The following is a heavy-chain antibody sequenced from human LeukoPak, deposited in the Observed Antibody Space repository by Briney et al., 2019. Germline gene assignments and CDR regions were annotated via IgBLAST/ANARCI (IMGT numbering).Heavy chain of an antibody. Sequence: ASVKVSCKVSGYTLTELSMHWVRQAPGKGLEWMGGFDPEDGETIYAQKFQGRVTMTEDTSTDTAYMELSSLRAEDTAVYYCTKGLWAGVSAARDWGQGTLVTVSS. D-gene: IGHD3-10*01. J-gene: IGHJ4*02. CDR3: TKGLWAGVSAARD. V-gene: IGHV1-24*01. CDR2: FDPEDGET. CDR1: GYTLTELS.